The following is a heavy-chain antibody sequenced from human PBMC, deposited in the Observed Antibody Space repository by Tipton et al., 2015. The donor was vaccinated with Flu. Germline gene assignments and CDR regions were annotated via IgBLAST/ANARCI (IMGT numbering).Heavy chain of an antibody. D-gene: IGHD4-11*01. V-gene: IGHV4-39*01. Sequence: TLSLTCTVSGYSIISSSYSWGWIRQPPGKGLEWIGNMYHTGSAYYNPSLKSRVTISLDTSRNQLSLKLASVTAADTAVYYCARRDYSNYVSEPKNWFDRWGQGALVTVSS. J-gene: IGHJ5*02. CDR3: ARRDYSNYVSEPKNWFDR. CDR2: MYHTGSA. CDR1: GYSIISSSYS.